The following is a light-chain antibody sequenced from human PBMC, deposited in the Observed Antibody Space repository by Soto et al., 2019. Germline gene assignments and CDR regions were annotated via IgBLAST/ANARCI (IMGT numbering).Light chain of an antibody. CDR1: QNISTF. CDR3: QHTSSDPVS. J-gene: IGKJ3*01. V-gene: IGKV1-39*01. CDR2: SAS. Sequence: DIQMTQSPSSLSASVGDGVTITCRASQNISTFLNWYQQKPGKAPKLHVYSASTLQTGVPSRFSGSGAGTDFTHAISSLKHEDFAVYFCQHTSSDPVSVGPGTKLEIK.